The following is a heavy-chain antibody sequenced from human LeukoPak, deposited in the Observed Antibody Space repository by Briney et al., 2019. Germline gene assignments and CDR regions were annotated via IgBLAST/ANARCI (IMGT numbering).Heavy chain of an antibody. CDR2: FYVGGAT. J-gene: IGHJ4*02. CDR1: GFSVTNNY. V-gene: IGHV3-53*01. Sequence: GGSLRLSCAVSGFSVTNNYMSWVRQAPGKGLEWVTVFYVGGATYYADSVKGRFTISRDNSENTLYLQMKSLRAEDTAVYYCARGDGYNFFDYWGQGTLVTVSS. D-gene: IGHD5-24*01. CDR3: ARGDGYNFFDY.